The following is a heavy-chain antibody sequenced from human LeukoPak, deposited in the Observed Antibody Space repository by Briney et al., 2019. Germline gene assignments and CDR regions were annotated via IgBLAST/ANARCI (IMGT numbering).Heavy chain of an antibody. CDR1: GGCISSYY. V-gene: IGHV4-59*01. Sequence: SETLSLTCTVSGGCISSYYWSWIRQPPGKGLEWIRYIYYRGSANYNPSLKSRLTISVDTSKNQFSLKLTSVTAADTAVYYCARAGGYYSSGSYLGYWGQETLVTVSS. J-gene: IGHJ4*02. D-gene: IGHD3-10*01. CDR2: IYYRGSA. CDR3: ARAGGYYSSGSYLGY.